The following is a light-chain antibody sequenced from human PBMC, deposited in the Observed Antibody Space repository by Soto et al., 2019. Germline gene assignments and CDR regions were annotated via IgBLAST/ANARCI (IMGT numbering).Light chain of an antibody. J-gene: IGLJ1*01. CDR1: ISDVCAYDY. Sequence: QSVLTQPPSASGSPGQSFTISCTGTISDVCAYDYVSWYQQHPGKAPKLMIYEINKRPSGVPDRFSGSKSGNTASLTVSGLQAEDEDDYYCSSFAGSNNFPYVFGTGTKVTV. V-gene: IGLV2-8*01. CDR3: SSFAGSNNFPYV. CDR2: EIN.